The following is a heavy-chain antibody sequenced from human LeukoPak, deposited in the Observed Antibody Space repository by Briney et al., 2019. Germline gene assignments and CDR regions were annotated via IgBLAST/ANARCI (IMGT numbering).Heavy chain of an antibody. J-gene: IGHJ4*02. CDR3: VSFGSGRPY. V-gene: IGHV3-74*01. D-gene: IGHD3-10*01. CDR2: INSDGSTT. Sequence: QAGASLRLSCAASGFTFSSYWMHWVRQAPGKGLVWVSRINSDGSTTTYADSVKGRFTISRDNAKNTLYVQMNSLRTEDTAVYYCVSFGSGRPYWGQGTLVTVSS. CDR1: GFTFSSYW.